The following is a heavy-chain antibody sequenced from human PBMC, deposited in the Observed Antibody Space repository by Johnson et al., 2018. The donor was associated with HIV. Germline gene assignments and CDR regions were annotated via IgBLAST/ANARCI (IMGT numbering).Heavy chain of an antibody. CDR2: ISYDGSNK. CDR3: ARDDLRDTGAFDI. J-gene: IGHJ3*02. CDR1: GFTFSSYG. V-gene: IGHV3-30*03. Sequence: VQLVESGGGVVQPGRSLRLSCAASGFTFSSYGMHWVRQAPGKGLEWVAVISYDGSNKYYADSVKGRFTISRDNSKNTLYLQMNSLRAEDTAVYYCARDDLRDTGAFDIWGQGTMVTVSS. D-gene: IGHD2-8*02.